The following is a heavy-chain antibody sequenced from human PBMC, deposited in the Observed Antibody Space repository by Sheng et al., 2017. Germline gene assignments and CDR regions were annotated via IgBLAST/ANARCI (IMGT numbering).Heavy chain of an antibody. CDR2: VRYDGSEE. V-gene: IGHV3-30*17. D-gene: IGHD6-6*01. Sequence: QVQLVESGGGVVQPGRSLRLSCAASGFTFSSHAMHWVRQAPGKGLEWVADVRYDGSEEYYVDSVKGRFTISRDNSKNTLYLQMNSLRVEDTAVYYCARDRYGDHSSSSMGM. CDR3: ARDRYGDHSSSSMGM. J-gene: IGHJ6*01. CDR1: GFTFSSHA.